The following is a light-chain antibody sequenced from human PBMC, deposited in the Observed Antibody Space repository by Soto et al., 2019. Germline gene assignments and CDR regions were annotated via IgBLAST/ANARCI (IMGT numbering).Light chain of an antibody. V-gene: IGKV3-20*01. CDR3: QQYGSSPLT. Sequence: EIVLTQSPGTLSLSVGERVTLSCRASQSVSSYLAWYQQTPGQAPRLLIYDTSNRATGTPDRFSGSGSGTDFTLTISRLEPEDFTVYYCQQYGSSPLTFGGGTTVRSN. CDR1: QSVSSY. J-gene: IGKJ4*01. CDR2: DTS.